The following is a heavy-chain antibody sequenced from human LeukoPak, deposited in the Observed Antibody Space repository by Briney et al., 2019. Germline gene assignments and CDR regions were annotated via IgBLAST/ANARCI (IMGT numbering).Heavy chain of an antibody. D-gene: IGHD3-22*01. V-gene: IGHV1-69*05. CDR1: GGTFSSYA. J-gene: IGHJ4*02. Sequence: SVKVSCKASGGTFSSYAISWVRQAPGQGLGWMGGIIPIFGTANYAQKFQGRVTITTDESTSTAYMELSSLRSEDTAVYYCARVYYDSSGYYSGGVDYWGQGTLVTVSS. CDR2: IIPIFGTA. CDR3: ARVYYDSSGYYSGGVDY.